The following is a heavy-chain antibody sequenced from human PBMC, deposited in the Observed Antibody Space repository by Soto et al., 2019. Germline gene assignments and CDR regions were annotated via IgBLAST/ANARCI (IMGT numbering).Heavy chain of an antibody. Sequence: GGSLRLSCAASGFTFSSYAMSWVRQAPGKGLEWVSAISGSGGSTYYADSVKGRFTISRDNSKNTLYLQMNSLRAEDTAVYYCAKDQVLLWFGDQNPKYGMDVGGQGTTVTVSS. CDR2: ISGSGGST. CDR1: GFTFSSYA. V-gene: IGHV3-23*01. J-gene: IGHJ6*02. D-gene: IGHD3-10*01. CDR3: AKDQVLLWFGDQNPKYGMDV.